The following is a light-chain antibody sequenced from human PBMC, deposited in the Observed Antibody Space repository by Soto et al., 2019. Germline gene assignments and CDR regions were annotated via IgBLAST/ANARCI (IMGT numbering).Light chain of an antibody. V-gene: IGLV7-43*01. CDR1: TGAVTSGNY. CDR3: LLYYGGAQLV. CDR2: TTN. J-gene: IGLJ3*02. Sequence: QAVVTQEPSLTVSPGGTVTLTCASSTGAVTSGNYPSWFQQRPGQAPRTLIYTTNSKHSWTPARFSGSLLGDKAALTLSGVQPEDEADYYCLLYYGGAQLVLGGGTKLTVL.